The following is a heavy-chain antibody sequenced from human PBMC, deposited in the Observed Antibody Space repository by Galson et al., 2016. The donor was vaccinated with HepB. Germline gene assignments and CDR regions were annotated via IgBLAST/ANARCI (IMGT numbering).Heavy chain of an antibody. V-gene: IGHV4-59*01. Sequence: SETLSLTCTVSGGSISGYYWSWIRQPPGKGLEWIGYIYDTGSTSYNPSLKSRVTMSVDTSKNQFSLKLSSVTAADTALYYCARLLSKWDVAFDIWGQGTMVTVSS. CDR1: GGSISGYY. J-gene: IGHJ3*02. CDR2: IYDTGST. D-gene: IGHD3-10*01. CDR3: ARLLSKWDVAFDI.